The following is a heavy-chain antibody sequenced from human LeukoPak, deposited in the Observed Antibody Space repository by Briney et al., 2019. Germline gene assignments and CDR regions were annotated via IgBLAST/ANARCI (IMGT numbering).Heavy chain of an antibody. J-gene: IGHJ4*02. D-gene: IGHD3-3*01. CDR1: GYTFTSYG. V-gene: IGHV1-18*01. CDR2: ISAYNGNT. Sequence: ASVKVSCKASGYTFTSYGISWVRQAPGQGLEWMGWISAYNGNTNYAQKLQGRVTMTTDTSTSTAYMELRSLRSDDTAVYYCARDQRDDFWSGYYNLIFDYWGQGTLVTVSS. CDR3: ARDQRDDFWSGYYNLIFDY.